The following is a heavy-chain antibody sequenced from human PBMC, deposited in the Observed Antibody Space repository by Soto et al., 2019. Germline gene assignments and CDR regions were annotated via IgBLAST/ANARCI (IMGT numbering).Heavy chain of an antibody. V-gene: IGHV4-59*08. D-gene: IGHD6-19*01. CDR3: ARHPTTSSGWNFDY. J-gene: IGHJ4*02. Sequence: QVQLQESGPGLVKPSETLSLTCSVSGGSISTNYWSWIRQPPGKGLEWIGYIYYSGGTNYNPSLRSRVTLSVAPSKDQFSLNLRSVTAADTAVYYCARHPTTSSGWNFDYWGQGILVTVSS. CDR1: GGSISTNY. CDR2: IYYSGGT.